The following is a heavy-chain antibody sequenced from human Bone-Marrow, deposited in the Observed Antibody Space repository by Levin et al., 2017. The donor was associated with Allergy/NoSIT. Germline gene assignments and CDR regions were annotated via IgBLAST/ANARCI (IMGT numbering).Heavy chain of an antibody. V-gene: IGHV4-31*03. Sequence: SETLSLTCTVSGGTISSGDYYWSWIRQHPGKGLEWIGYIYYSGTSDYNPSLKSRVTISVDTSKNQFSLKVNSVTAAETAVYYCARVGTGDRNYFDYWGQGTLVTVSS. D-gene: IGHD7-27*01. J-gene: IGHJ4*02. CDR2: IYYSGTS. CDR3: ARVGTGDRNYFDY. CDR1: GGTISSGDYY.